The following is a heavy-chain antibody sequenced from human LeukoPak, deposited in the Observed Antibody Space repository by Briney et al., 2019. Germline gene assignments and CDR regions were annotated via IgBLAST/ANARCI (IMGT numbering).Heavy chain of an antibody. D-gene: IGHD3-10*01. CDR1: GFTFSSHS. Sequence: GGSLRLSCAASGFTFSSHSMNWVRQAPGEGLEWVSYISSSSSTIYYADSVKGRFTISRDNAKNSLYLQMNSLRAEDTAVYYCAREGAWYVSGSYSGYFYGMDVWGQGTTVTVSS. CDR2: ISSSSSTI. J-gene: IGHJ6*02. V-gene: IGHV3-48*01. CDR3: AREGAWYVSGSYSGYFYGMDV.